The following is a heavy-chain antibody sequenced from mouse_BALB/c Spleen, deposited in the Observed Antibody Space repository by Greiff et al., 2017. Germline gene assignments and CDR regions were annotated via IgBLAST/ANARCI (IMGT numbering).Heavy chain of an antibody. CDR2: INPGSGGT. V-gene: IGHV1-54*01. D-gene: IGHD1-1*01. J-gene: IGHJ2*01. Sequence: QVQLKESGAELVRPGTSVKVSCKASGYAFTNYLIEWVKQRPGQGLEWIGVINPGSGGTNYNEKFKGKATLTADKSSSTAYMQLSSLTSDDSAVYFCARSRSSYVDYWGQGTTLTVSS. CDR1: GYAFTNYL. CDR3: ARSRSSYVDY.